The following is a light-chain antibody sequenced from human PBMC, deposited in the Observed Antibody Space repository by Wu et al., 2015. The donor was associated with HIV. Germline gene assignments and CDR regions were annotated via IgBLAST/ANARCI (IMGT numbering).Light chain of an antibody. J-gene: IGKJ2*01. CDR1: YCISNS. V-gene: IGKV3-15*01. CDR3: QQYNNWPPQYT. Sequence: LLTQSPATLSVSPGERSNLSCRASYCISNSLAWYQQRPGQAPRLLIYDASTRAAGIPARFRGIGSGTEFTLTISNIQSEDSAVYYCQQYNNWPPQYTFGQGTKLEMK. CDR2: DAS.